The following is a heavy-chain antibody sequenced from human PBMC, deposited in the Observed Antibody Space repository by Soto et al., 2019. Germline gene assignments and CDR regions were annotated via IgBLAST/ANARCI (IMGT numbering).Heavy chain of an antibody. CDR3: AAPRLPTPDYVLDAFHI. CDR1: GFTFTSSA. D-gene: IGHD3-16*01. J-gene: IGHJ3*02. V-gene: IGHV1-58*01. CDR2: IVVGSGNT. Sequence: GASVKVSWKASGFTFTSSAVQWVRQARGQRLEWIGWIVVGSGNTNYAQKFQERVTITRDMSTSTAYMELSSLRSEDTAVYYCAAPRLPTPDYVLDAFHIWGQGTMVTVSS.